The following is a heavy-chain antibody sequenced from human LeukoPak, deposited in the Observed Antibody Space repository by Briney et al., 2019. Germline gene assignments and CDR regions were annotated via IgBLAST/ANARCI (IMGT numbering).Heavy chain of an antibody. CDR3: ARGFDQDTAMVFTGYFDY. J-gene: IGHJ4*02. V-gene: IGHV3-33*01. Sequence: PGGSLRLSCAASGFTFSSYGMHWVRQAPGKGLEWVAVIWYDGSNKYYADSVKGRFTISRDNSKNTLYLQMNSLRAKDTAVYYCARGFDQDTAMVFTGYFDYWGQGTLVTVSS. CDR2: IWYDGSNK. D-gene: IGHD5-18*01. CDR1: GFTFSSYG.